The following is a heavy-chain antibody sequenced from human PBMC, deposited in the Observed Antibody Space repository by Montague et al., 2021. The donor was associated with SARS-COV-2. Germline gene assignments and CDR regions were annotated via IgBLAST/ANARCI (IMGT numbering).Heavy chain of an antibody. Sequence: SLRLSFAASGFTFSSYDMHWVRQATGKGLEWVSAIGTAGDTYYPGSVKGRFTISRENAKNSLYLQMNSLRAGDTAVYYCARDLSYYGMDVWGQGTTVTVSS. CDR3: ARDLSYYGMDV. V-gene: IGHV3-13*04. CDR2: IGTAGDT. J-gene: IGHJ6*02. CDR1: GFTFSSYD.